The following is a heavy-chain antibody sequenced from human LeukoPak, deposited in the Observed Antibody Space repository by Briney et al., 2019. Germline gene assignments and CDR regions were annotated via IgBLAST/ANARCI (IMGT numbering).Heavy chain of an antibody. CDR3: ARDRPYYYMDD. CDR2: IYSGGST. CDR1: GFTVSSNY. V-gene: IGHV3-53*01. Sequence: QTGGSLRLSCAASGFTVSSNYMSWVRQAPGKGLEWVSVIYSGGSTYYADSVKGRFTISRDNSNNTLYLQMNSLRAEDTAVYYCARDRPYYYMDDWGRGTTVTVSS. J-gene: IGHJ6*03.